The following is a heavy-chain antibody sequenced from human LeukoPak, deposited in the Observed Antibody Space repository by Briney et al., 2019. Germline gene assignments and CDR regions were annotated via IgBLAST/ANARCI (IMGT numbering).Heavy chain of an antibody. CDR1: GFTFDDYA. J-gene: IGHJ3*02. CDR2: ISWNSGSI. CDR3: AKDIGLSYYDSSGYGDAFDI. Sequence: PGRSLRLSCAASGFTFDDYAMHWVRQAPGKGLEWVSGISWNSGSIGYADSVKGRFTISRDNAKNSQYLQMNSLRAEDTALYYCAKDIGLSYYDSSGYGDAFDIWGQGTMVTVSS. D-gene: IGHD3-22*01. V-gene: IGHV3-9*01.